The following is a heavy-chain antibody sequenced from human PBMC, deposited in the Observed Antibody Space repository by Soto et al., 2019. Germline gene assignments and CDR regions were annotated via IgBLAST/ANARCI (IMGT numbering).Heavy chain of an antibody. D-gene: IGHD1-20*01. CDR3: ARDRPPTPLTGTTRDY. J-gene: IGHJ4*02. CDR2: ISAYNGNT. CDR1: GYTFTSYG. V-gene: IGHV1-18*01. Sequence: QVQLVQSGDEVKKPGASVKVSCKASGYTFTSYGISWVRQAPGQGLEWMGWISAYNGNTNYAQKLQGRVTMTTDTSTSTAYMELRSLRSDDTAVYYCARDRPPTPLTGTTRDYWGQGTLVTVSS.